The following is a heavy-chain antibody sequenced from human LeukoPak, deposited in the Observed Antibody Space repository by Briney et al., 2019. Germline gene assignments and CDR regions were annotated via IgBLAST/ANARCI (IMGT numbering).Heavy chain of an antibody. D-gene: IGHD2-2*01. V-gene: IGHV1-8*01. CDR3: ARGYHQLVRTNPY. CDR1: GYTFTSYD. CDR2: MNPNIGNA. J-gene: IGHJ4*02. Sequence: ASVKVSCKASGYTFTSYDINWVRQATGQGLEWMGGMNPNIGNAGYAQKFQGRVTMTRNTSISTAYMELSSLRSEDTAVYYCARGYHQLVRTNPYWGQGTLVTVSS.